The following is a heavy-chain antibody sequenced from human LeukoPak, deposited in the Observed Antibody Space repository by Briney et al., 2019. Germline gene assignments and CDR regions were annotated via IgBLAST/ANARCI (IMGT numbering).Heavy chain of an antibody. Sequence: GGSLRLSCAASGFTFSNAWMSWVRQAPGKGLEWVANIKQDGSEKYYVDSVKGRFTISRDNAKNSLYLQMNSLRAEDTAVYYCARDREGYFDYWGQGTLVTVSS. J-gene: IGHJ4*02. CDR3: ARDREGYFDY. CDR1: GFTFSNAW. V-gene: IGHV3-7*01. CDR2: IKQDGSEK. D-gene: IGHD3-10*01.